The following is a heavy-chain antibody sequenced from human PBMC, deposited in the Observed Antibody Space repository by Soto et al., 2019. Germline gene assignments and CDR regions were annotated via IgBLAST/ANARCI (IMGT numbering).Heavy chain of an antibody. D-gene: IGHD3-22*01. CDR1: GASIRSYI. CDR2: IYIRGTT. Sequence: SETRSLTCSVSGASIRSYIWNWVGQPAGQGLEWIGHIYIRGTTSYNPSLEGRVTLSLDTSKNQVSLVVTSVTAADTAVYYCARNPYVRGNYYFFDPWGPGSLVTFSS. V-gene: IGHV4-4*07. J-gene: IGHJ5*02. CDR3: ARNPYVRGNYYFFDP.